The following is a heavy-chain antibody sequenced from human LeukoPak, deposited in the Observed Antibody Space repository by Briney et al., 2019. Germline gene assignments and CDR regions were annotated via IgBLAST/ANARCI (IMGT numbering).Heavy chain of an antibody. CDR2: ISSSSSYI. V-gene: IGHV3-21*01. Sequence: GASLRLSCAASGFTFSSYDMNWVRQAPGKGLEWVSYISSSSSYIYYADSVKGRFTISRDNAKNSLYLQMNSLRAEDTAVYYCARVDAFDLWGQGTMVTVSS. CDR1: GFTFSSYD. J-gene: IGHJ3*01. CDR3: ARVDAFDL.